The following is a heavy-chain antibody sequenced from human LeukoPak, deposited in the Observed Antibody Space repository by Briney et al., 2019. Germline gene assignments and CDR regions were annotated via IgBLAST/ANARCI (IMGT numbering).Heavy chain of an antibody. Sequence: GGSLRPSCAASGFTFDDYAMHWVRQAPGKGLEWVSGISWNSGSIGYADPVKGRFTVSRDNAKNSLYLQMNSLRDEDTAVYYCARGARITISGDFIDPYYYMDVWGKGTTVTVSS. CDR1: GFTFDDYA. V-gene: IGHV3-9*01. CDR2: ISWNSGSI. CDR3: ARGARITISGDFIDPYYYMDV. J-gene: IGHJ6*03. D-gene: IGHD3-3*01.